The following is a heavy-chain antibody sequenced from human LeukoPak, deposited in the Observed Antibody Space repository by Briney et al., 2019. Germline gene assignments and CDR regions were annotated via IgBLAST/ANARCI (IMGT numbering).Heavy chain of an antibody. V-gene: IGHV1-69*13. CDR2: IIPIFGTA. Sequence: ASVKVSCKVSGYALTELTMHWVRQAPGKGLEWMGGIIPIFGTANYAQKFQGRVTITADESTSTAYMELSSLRSEDTAVYYCARDRGFYVQVCAFDIWGQGTMVTVSS. J-gene: IGHJ3*02. CDR3: ARDRGFYVQVCAFDI. CDR1: GYALTELT. D-gene: IGHD3-10*01.